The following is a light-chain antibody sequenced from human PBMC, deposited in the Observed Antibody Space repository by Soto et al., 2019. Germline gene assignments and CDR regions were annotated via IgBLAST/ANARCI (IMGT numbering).Light chain of an antibody. CDR3: QQYGGSPSYT. Sequence: EIVLTQSPGTLSLSPGERATLSCRASQSISSSFLAWYQQKPGQAPRLLIYGASSRATGIPDRFSGSGSGTDFTLTISRLEPEDCAVDYCQQYGGSPSYTFGQGTKLEIK. CDR2: GAS. V-gene: IGKV3-20*01. J-gene: IGKJ2*01. CDR1: QSISSSF.